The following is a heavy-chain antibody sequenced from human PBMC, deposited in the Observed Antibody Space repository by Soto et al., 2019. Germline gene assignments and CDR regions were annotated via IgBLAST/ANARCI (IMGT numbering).Heavy chain of an antibody. CDR2: IYPNDSRV. Sequence: PGESLKISCQTSGYSFSSYWIVRVRQMPGKGPERMGIIYPNDSRVKYNPSVQGQVTMSVDRSISTAYLQWSSLKASDTAIYYCARRLIYCSISNCPFDYWGPGTLVTVSS. J-gene: IGHJ4*02. CDR1: GYSFSSYW. V-gene: IGHV5-51*01. D-gene: IGHD2-2*01. CDR3: ARRLIYCSISNCPFDY.